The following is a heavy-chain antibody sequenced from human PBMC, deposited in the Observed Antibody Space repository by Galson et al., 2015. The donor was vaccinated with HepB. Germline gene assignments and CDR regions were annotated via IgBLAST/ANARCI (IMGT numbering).Heavy chain of an antibody. CDR3: AKVEAVTTLLYYFDY. V-gene: IGHV3-30*18. Sequence: SLRLSCAASGFTFSSYGMHWVRQAPGKGLEWVAVISYDGSNKYYADSVKGRFTISRDNSKNTLYLQMNSLRAEDTAVYYCAKVEAVTTLLYYFDYWGQGTLVTVSS. CDR2: ISYDGSNK. J-gene: IGHJ4*02. CDR1: GFTFSSYG. D-gene: IGHD4-17*01.